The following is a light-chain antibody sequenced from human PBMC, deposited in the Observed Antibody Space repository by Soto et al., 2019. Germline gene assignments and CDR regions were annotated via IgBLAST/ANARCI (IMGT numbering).Light chain of an antibody. V-gene: IGKV1-5*01. CDR3: QQYGSSPTT. CDR1: QSISSW. CDR2: AAS. Sequence: DIQMTQSPSTLSASVGDRVTITFRASQSISSWLAWYQQKPGKAPKLLIYAASSLQSGVPSRFSGSGSGTDFTLTISRLEPEDFAVYYCQQYGSSPTTFGQGTKVDI. J-gene: IGKJ1*01.